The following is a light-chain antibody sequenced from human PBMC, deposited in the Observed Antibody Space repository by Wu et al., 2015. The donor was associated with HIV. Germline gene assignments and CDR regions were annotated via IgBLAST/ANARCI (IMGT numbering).Light chain of an antibody. CDR2: AAS. CDR1: QSISSY. V-gene: IGKV1-39*01. J-gene: IGKJ1*01. CDR3: QQSYSTLWT. Sequence: DIQMTQSPSSLSASVGDRVTITCRASQSISSYLNWYQQKPGKAPKLLIYAASSLQSGVPSRFSGSGSGTDFTLTISSLQPEDFATYYCQQSYSTLWTFGKDQGGN.